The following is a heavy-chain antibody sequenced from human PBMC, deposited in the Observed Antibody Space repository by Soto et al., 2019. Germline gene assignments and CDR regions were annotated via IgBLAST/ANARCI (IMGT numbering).Heavy chain of an antibody. CDR1: GFTFDDYT. Sequence: EVQLVESGGGLVQPGRSLRLSCAASGFTFDDYTMHWVRQAPGKGLEWVSLISWDSRKVDYADSVKGRFSISRDNARSSLYFQMNSLTPEDTAIYYCAKNMDYSAYSVSRPYEYWGRGTLVAVSS. V-gene: IGHV3-9*01. J-gene: IGHJ4*02. D-gene: IGHD4-4*01. CDR3: AKNMDYSAYSVSRPYEY. CDR2: ISWDSRKV.